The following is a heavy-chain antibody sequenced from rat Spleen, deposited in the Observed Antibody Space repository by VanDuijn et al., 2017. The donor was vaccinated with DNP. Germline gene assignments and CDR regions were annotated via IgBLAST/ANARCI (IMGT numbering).Heavy chain of an antibody. V-gene: IGHV3-3*01. CDR3: AIQLGVFDY. CDR1: RYSIRSSYR. CDR2: VTTAGST. Sequence: EVQLQESGPGLVKPSQPLSLTCSVARYSIRSSYRWNWIRRFPGNEMEWMGYVTTAGSTDYNPSLKGRISSTTDTSKNQFFLQVNSVDTEDTATYYCAIQLGVFDYWDQGVMVTVSS. D-gene: IGHD4-4*01. J-gene: IGHJ2*01.